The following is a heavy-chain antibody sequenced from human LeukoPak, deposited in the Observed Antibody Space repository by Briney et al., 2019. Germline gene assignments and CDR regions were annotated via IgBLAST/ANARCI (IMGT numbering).Heavy chain of an antibody. CDR3: ARDRSTVTFDY. V-gene: IGHV1-69*05. Sequence: SVKVSCEGSGGTFSSYAISWVRQAPGQGLEWMGRIIPIFGTANYAQKLQGRVTITTDESTSTAYMELSSLRSEDTAVYYCARDRSTVTFDYWGQGTLVTVSS. J-gene: IGHJ4*02. CDR1: GGTFSSYA. CDR2: IIPIFGTA. D-gene: IGHD4-11*01.